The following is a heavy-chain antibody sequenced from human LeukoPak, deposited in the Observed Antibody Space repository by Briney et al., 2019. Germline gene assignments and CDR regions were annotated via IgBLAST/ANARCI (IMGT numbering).Heavy chain of an antibody. D-gene: IGHD1-26*01. J-gene: IGHJ4*02. CDR3: GYSGWRMGSFDY. CDR1: GGSISSGGYY. Sequence: SQTLSLTCTVSGGSISSGGYYWSWIRQHPGKGLEWIGYIYYSGSTYYNPSLKSRVTISVDTSKNQFSLKLSSVTAADTAVYYCGYSGWRMGSFDYWGQGTLVTVSS. CDR2: IYYSGST. V-gene: IGHV4-31*03.